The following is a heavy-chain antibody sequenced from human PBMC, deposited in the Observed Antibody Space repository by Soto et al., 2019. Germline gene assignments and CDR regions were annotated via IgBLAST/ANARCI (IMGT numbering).Heavy chain of an antibody. CDR2: ISGSGSRA. J-gene: IGHJ3*02. CDR3: AKDPVIGPGIAFDI. Sequence: GGSLSLSCAASGFTFSSYAMSWVRQAPGKGLEWVSAISGSGSRAYYADSVKGRFTISRDNSKNTLYLQMNSLRADDTAVYYCAKDPVIGPGIAFDIWGQGTMVTVSS. D-gene: IGHD2-21*01. V-gene: IGHV3-23*01. CDR1: GFTFSSYA.